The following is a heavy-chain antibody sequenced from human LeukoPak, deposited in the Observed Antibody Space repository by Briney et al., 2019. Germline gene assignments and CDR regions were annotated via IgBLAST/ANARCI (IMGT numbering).Heavy chain of an antibody. CDR3: AKDHRAYCGGDCVDFDY. J-gene: IGHJ4*02. V-gene: IGHV3-23*01. Sequence: PGGSLRLSCAASGFTLSTYAMSWVRQTPGKGLEWVAATSSSDAGTYHADSVRGRFTISRDNSKNTLYLQMNSLRAEDTAVYYCAKDHRAYCGGDCVDFDYWGQGTLVTVSS. CDR2: TSSSDAGT. D-gene: IGHD2-21*02. CDR1: GFTLSTYA.